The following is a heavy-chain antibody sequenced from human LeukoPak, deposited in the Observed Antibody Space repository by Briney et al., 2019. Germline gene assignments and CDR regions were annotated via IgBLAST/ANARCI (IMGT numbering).Heavy chain of an antibody. Sequence: PGGALRLSCAASGFTFSSYGMHWVRPAPGKGLEWVALISYDGTNKYYADSVKGRFTVSRDNSKNTLYLQMNSLRGEDTAVYYCAKPQVVGATDYWYFDLWGRGTLVTVSS. CDR2: ISYDGTNK. J-gene: IGHJ2*01. D-gene: IGHD2-15*01. CDR1: GFTFSSYG. CDR3: AKPQVVGATDYWYFDL. V-gene: IGHV3-30*18.